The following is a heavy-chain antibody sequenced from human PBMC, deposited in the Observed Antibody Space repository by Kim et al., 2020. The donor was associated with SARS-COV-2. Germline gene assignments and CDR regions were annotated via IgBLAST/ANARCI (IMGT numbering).Heavy chain of an antibody. CDR2: IYYSGST. V-gene: IGHV4-59*01. Sequence: SETLSLTCTVSGGSISSYYWSWIRQPPGKGLEWIGYIYYSGSTNYNPSLKSRVTISVDTSKNQFSLKLSSVTAADTAVYYCARVFVGATKTYYFDYWGQGTLVTVSS. D-gene: IGHD1-26*01. CDR3: ARVFVGATKTYYFDY. CDR1: GGSISSYY. J-gene: IGHJ4*02.